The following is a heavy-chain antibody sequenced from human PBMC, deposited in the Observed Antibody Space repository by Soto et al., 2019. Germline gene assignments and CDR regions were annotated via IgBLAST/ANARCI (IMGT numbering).Heavy chain of an antibody. V-gene: IGHV3-7*03. CDR3: ARDELVSGSWHPFAYYYYGMDV. CDR2: IKQDGSEK. J-gene: IGHJ6*02. CDR1: GFTFSSYW. D-gene: IGHD1-26*01. Sequence: PGGSLRLSCAASGFTFSSYWMSWVRQVPGKGLEWVANIKQDGSEKYYVDSVKGRFTISRDNAKNSLYLQMNSLRAEDTAVYYCARDELVSGSWHPFAYYYYGMDVWGQGTTVTVSS.